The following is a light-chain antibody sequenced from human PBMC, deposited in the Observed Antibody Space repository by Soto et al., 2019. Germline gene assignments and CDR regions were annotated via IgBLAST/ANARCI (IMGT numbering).Light chain of an antibody. J-gene: IGLJ1*01. V-gene: IGLV2-11*01. CDR1: ISDVGGYNY. CDR3: CSYSGNYTYV. Sequence: QSALTQPRSVSGSPGQSVTISCTGTISDVGGYNYVSWHQQHPGKAPKLMIYDVNKRPSGVPNHFSASKSGNTASLTISGLQADDEADYYCCSYSGNYTYVFGTGTKGTVL. CDR2: DVN.